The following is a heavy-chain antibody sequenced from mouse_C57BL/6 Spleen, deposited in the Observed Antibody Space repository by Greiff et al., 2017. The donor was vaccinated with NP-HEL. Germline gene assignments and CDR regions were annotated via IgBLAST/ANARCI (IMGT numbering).Heavy chain of an antibody. Sequence: EVKLVESGGGLVKPGGSLKLSCAASGFTFSDYGMHWVRQAPEKGLEWVAYISSGSSTIYYADTVKGRFTISRDNAKNTLFLQMTRLRSEDTAMYYCARRYDYDTGFDYWGQGTTLTVSS. CDR3: ARRYDYDTGFDY. V-gene: IGHV5-17*01. CDR2: ISSGSSTI. J-gene: IGHJ2*01. D-gene: IGHD2-4*01. CDR1: GFTFSDYG.